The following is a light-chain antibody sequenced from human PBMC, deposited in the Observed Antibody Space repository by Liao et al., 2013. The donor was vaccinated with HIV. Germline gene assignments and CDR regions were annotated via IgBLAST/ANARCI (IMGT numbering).Light chain of an antibody. V-gene: IGLV3-1*01. CDR3: QAWDSSTGV. Sequence: SYELTQPPSVSVSPGQTATITCYGIYLGDKHVCWYQQRPGQSPVLLICQDNIRPSGIPERFSGSNSGNTATLTISGTQPVDEAEYFCQAWDSSTGVFGGGTKLTVL. CDR2: QDN. CDR1: YLGDKH. J-gene: IGLJ3*02.